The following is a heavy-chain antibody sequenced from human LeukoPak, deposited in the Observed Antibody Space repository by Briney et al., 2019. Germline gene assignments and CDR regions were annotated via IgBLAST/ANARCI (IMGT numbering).Heavy chain of an antibody. CDR3: AADWFGTGRDAFDI. V-gene: IGHV1-69*13. D-gene: IGHD1-1*01. J-gene: IGHJ3*02. CDR2: IIPIFGTA. Sequence: VKVSCKASGGTFSSYAISWVRQAPGQGLEWMGGIIPIFGTANYAQKFQGRVTITADESTSTAYMELSSLRSEDTAVYYCAADWFGTGRDAFDIWGQGTMVTVSS. CDR1: GGTFSSYA.